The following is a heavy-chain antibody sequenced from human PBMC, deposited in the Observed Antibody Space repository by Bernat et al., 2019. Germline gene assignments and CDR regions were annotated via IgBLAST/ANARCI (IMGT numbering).Heavy chain of an antibody. CDR3: TRGHLFDGVGY. CDR2: IRSKANSYAT. V-gene: IGHV3-73*02. CDR1: GFTFSGSA. J-gene: IGHJ4*02. D-gene: IGHD3-10*02. Sequence: EVQLVESGGGLVQPGGSLKLSCAASGFTFSGSAMHWVRQASGKGLEWVGRIRSKANSYATVYAASVKGRFTISRDDSKNTAYLQMNSLKTEDTAVYYCTRGHLFDGVGYWGQGTLVTVSS.